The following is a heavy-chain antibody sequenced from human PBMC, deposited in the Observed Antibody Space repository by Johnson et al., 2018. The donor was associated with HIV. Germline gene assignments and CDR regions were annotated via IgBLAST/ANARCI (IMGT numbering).Heavy chain of an antibody. J-gene: IGHJ3*02. CDR1: GFTFSSYA. CDR3: ATGIEDDAFDI. V-gene: IGHV3-30*04. Sequence: QVQLVESGGGLVQPGRSLRLSCAASGFTFSSYAMHWVRQAPGKGLEWVAVISYDGSNKYYADSVKGRFTISRDNSKNTLYLQMNSLRAEDTAVYYCATGIEDDAFDIWGQGTMVTVSS. CDR2: ISYDGSNK. D-gene: IGHD3-16*02.